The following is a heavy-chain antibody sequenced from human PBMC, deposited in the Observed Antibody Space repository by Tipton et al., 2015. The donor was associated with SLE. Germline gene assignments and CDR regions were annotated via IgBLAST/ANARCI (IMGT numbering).Heavy chain of an antibody. CDR3: AKTEDFSDFYFDF. D-gene: IGHD4-17*01. CDR2: ITDSGDTT. V-gene: IGHV3-23*01. J-gene: IGHJ4*02. Sequence: GSLRLSCAASGFTFSRYTMSWVRQAPGKGLEWVSSITDSGDTTYYAASVKGRFTISRDNSKNTMYLQMNSLRAEDTAIYYCAKTEDFSDFYFDFWGQGTLATVSS. CDR1: GFTFSRYT.